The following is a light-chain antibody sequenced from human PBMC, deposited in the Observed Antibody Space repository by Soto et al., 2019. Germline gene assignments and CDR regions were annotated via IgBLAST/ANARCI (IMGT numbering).Light chain of an antibody. CDR2: AAS. CDR1: QSISSY. Sequence: DIQMTQSPSTLSGSVGDRVTITCRASQSISSYLNWYQQKPGKAPTLLIYAASSLQSGVPSRFRGSGSGTDFTFTISRLQPEDIATYYCQKYNSAPRTFGQGTKVDIK. V-gene: IGKV1-39*01. J-gene: IGKJ1*01. CDR3: QKYNSAPRT.